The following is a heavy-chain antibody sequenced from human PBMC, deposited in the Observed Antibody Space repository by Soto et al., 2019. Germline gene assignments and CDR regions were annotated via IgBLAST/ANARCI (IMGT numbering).Heavy chain of an antibody. V-gene: IGHV3-7*01. D-gene: IGHD1-26*01. CDR1: GFTFSSYW. J-gene: IGHJ6*02. CDR2: IKQDGSEK. Sequence: EVPLVESGGGLVQPGGSLRLSCAASGFTFSSYWMSWVRQAPGKGLEWVANIKQDGSEKYYVDSVKGRFTISRDNAKNSVYLKMNSMRAEDTAVYCCARDPNIVGATHGGYYYYYGMAVWGQGTTVTVSS. CDR3: ARDPNIVGATHGGYYYYYGMAV.